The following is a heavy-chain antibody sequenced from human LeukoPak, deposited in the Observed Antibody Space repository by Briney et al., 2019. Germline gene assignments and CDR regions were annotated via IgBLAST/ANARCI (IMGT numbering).Heavy chain of an antibody. V-gene: IGHV1-69*13. J-gene: IGHJ5*02. CDR1: GGTFSSYA. Sequence: GASVKVSCKASGGTFSSYAISWVRQAPGQGLEWMGGIIPIFGTANYAQKFQGRVTITADESTSTAYMELSSLRSEDTAVYYCARDPFPVEAENWFDPWGQGTLVTVSS. CDR3: ARDPFPVEAENWFDP. D-gene: IGHD2-21*01. CDR2: IIPIFGTA.